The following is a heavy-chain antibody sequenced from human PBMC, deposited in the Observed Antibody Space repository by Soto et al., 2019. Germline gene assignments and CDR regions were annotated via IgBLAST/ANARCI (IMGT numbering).Heavy chain of an antibody. CDR3: ARDRGYDAHDYYYNAMDV. J-gene: IGHJ6*02. D-gene: IGHD2-15*01. Sequence: GGSLRLSCVASGFTFRTYAMNWVRQAPGKGLEWVSGIRGFSPYTFYAESVKGRFTISRDNAKNSLYLQMNSLGVEDTAVYYCARDRGYDAHDYYYNAMDVWGQGTTVTVSS. CDR1: GFTFRTYA. CDR2: IRGFSPYT. V-gene: IGHV3-21*01.